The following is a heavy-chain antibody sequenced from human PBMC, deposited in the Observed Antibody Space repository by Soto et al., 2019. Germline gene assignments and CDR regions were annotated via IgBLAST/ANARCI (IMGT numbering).Heavy chain of an antibody. V-gene: IGHV3-21*01. CDR2: ISSTYSYI. Sequence: EVQLVESGGGLVKPGGSLRLSCAASGFTFSSYSMNWVRQAPGKGLEWVSYISSTYSYIYYADSVKGRFTISRDNAKNSLYLQMNSLRAEDTAVYYCARSGYSYGRNWFDPWGQGTLVTVSS. CDR1: GFTFSSYS. J-gene: IGHJ5*02. D-gene: IGHD5-18*01. CDR3: ARSGYSYGRNWFDP.